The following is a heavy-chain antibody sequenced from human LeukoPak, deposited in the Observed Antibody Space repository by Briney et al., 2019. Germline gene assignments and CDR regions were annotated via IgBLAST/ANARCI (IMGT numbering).Heavy chain of an antibody. J-gene: IGHJ4*02. CDR3: ARSYGSGSYYFDY. CDR2: INPNSGGT. V-gene: IGHV1-2*02. CDR1: GYTFTGYY. D-gene: IGHD3-10*01. Sequence: ASVKVSCKASGYTFTGYYMHWVRQAPGQGLEWMGWINPNSGGTNYAQKFQGRVTMTRGTSISTAYMELSRLRSDDTAVYYCARSYGSGSYYFDYWGQGTLVTVSS.